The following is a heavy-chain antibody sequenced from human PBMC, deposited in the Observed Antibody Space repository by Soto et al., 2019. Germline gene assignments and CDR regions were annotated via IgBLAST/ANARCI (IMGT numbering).Heavy chain of an antibody. D-gene: IGHD2-15*01. Sequence: ASVKVSCKASGYTVTSYGISWVRQAPGQGLEWMGWISASNVNTNYAQKLQCRVTMTTDTYTSTAYMELRSLRSDDTAVYYCARVWYGTSFDCWGQGTLGTVSS. CDR3: ARVWYGTSFDC. CDR1: GYTVTSYG. J-gene: IGHJ4*02. CDR2: ISASNVNT. V-gene: IGHV1-18*04.